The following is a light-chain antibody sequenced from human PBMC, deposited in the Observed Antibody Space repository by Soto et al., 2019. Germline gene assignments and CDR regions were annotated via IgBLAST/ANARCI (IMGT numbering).Light chain of an antibody. J-gene: IGLJ2*01. CDR2: DVN. Sequence: QSVLTQPASVSGSPGQSITISGTGPISYIGGYNVISWYQHHPGKAPKLVIYDVNNRPSVISYRFSGSKSGNTASLTISGLQAEDEADYYCASYTGTTTLVFGGVTKVTVL. V-gene: IGLV2-14*01. CDR3: ASYTGTTTLV. CDR1: ISYIGGYNV.